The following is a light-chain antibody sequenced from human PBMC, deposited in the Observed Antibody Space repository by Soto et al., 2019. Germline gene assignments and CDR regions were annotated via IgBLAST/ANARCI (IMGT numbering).Light chain of an antibody. V-gene: IGKV3-20*01. CDR3: HQYDNTPQT. Sequence: EIVLMQSPGTLSLSPGERATLFCRASQSMKRRYLAWYQQKPGQAPRVLIYAASNRATGIPDRFSGSGSGTDFSLTISRLEPEDFAVYYCHQYDNTPQTFGQGTKVAIK. CDR2: AAS. J-gene: IGKJ2*01. CDR1: QSMKRRY.